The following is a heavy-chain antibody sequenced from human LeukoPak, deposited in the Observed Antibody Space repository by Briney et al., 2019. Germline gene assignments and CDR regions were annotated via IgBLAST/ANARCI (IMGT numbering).Heavy chain of an antibody. Sequence: PSQTLSLTCTVSGGSINSGIYYWSWIRQPPGKGLEWIGYIYYSGSTNYNPSLKSRVTISVDTSKNQFSLKLSSVTAADTAVYYCARGSYCSSTSCYTNWYFDLWGRGTLVTVSS. D-gene: IGHD2-2*02. V-gene: IGHV4-61*01. CDR1: GGSINSGIYY. CDR2: IYYSGST. J-gene: IGHJ2*01. CDR3: ARGSYCSSTSCYTNWYFDL.